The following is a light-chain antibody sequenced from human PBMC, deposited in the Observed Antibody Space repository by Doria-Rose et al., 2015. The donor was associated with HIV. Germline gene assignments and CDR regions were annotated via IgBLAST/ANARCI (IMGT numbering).Light chain of an antibody. J-gene: IGKJ1*01. Sequence: EIVMTQSPGTLSLSPGERATLSCRASQSVSANYLAWYQQRPGQSPRLLIYGASSRATDIPDRFSASGSGTDFTLTINRLEPEDFALYYCHQYGTSWTFGQGTKVEI. V-gene: IGKV3-20*01. CDR2: GAS. CDR3: HQYGTSWT. CDR1: QSVSANY.